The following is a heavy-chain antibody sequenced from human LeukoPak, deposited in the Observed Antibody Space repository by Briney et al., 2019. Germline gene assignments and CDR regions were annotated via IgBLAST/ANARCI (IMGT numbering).Heavy chain of an antibody. CDR2: ISYDGSNK. V-gene: IGHV3-30*04. CDR3: ARDLYYYDSSGSELRDY. CDR1: GFTFSSYA. D-gene: IGHD3-22*01. J-gene: IGHJ4*02. Sequence: GGSLRLSCAASGFTFSSYAMHWVRQAPGKGLEWVAVISYDGSNKYYADSVKGRFTISRDNSKNTLYLQMNSLRAEDTAVYYCARDLYYYDSSGSELRDYWAREPWSPSPQ.